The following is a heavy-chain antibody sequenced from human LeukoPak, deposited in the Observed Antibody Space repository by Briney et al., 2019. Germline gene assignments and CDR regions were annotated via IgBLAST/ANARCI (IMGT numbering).Heavy chain of an antibody. D-gene: IGHD6-19*01. Sequence: ETLSLTCAVYGGSFSGYYWSWIRQPPGKGLEWIGEINHSGSTNYNPSLKSRVTISVDTSKNQFSLKLSSVTAADTAVYYCARVAHKAGTRPWGQGTLVTVSS. CDR3: ARVAHKAGTRP. CDR1: GGSFSGYY. CDR2: INHSGST. J-gene: IGHJ5*02. V-gene: IGHV4-34*01.